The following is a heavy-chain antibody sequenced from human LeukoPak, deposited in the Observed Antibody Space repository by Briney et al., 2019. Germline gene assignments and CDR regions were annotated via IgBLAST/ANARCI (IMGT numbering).Heavy chain of an antibody. CDR1: GASMSGYY. J-gene: IGHJ3*02. CDR2: MHSGGTT. V-gene: IGHV4-59*12. CDR3: ARAGRMAEPGTFDI. Sequence: SETLSLTCTVSGASMSGYYWSWIRQPPGKGLEWIGYMHSGGTTSYNPSLKSRVTISVDTSKNQFSLKLSSVTSADTAVYYCARAGRMAEPGTFDIWGQGTMVTVSS. D-gene: IGHD6-19*01.